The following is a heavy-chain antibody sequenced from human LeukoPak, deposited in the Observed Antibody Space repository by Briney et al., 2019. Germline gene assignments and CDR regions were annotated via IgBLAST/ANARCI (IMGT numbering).Heavy chain of an antibody. CDR2: IKQDGSEK. V-gene: IGHV3-7*01. CDR3: ARGWGDCTTVSCYTGGDVFDM. CDR1: GFTFRRYW. D-gene: IGHD2-2*02. J-gene: IGHJ3*02. Sequence: GGSLSLSCVAPGFTFRRYWMSWVRNATGKGLEWVSNIKQDGSEKYYVDSVKGLFTISRDNAKTSLFLQMNSLRAEDTAVYYCARGWGDCTTVSCYTGGDVFDMWGQGTMVTVSS.